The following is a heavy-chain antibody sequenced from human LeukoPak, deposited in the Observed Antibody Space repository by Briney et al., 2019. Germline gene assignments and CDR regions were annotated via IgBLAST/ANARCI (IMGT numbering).Heavy chain of an antibody. CDR3: ARHDNWYENHFDP. CDR2: ISSTGNA. D-gene: IGHD1-1*01. CDR1: GASISTYY. J-gene: IGHJ5*02. V-gene: IGHV4-59*08. Sequence: PSETLSLTCTVSGASISTYYWSWLRQPPGKGLEWIGYISSTGNANYNPSLKRRVTISVDTSKNQFSLMVNSVTAADTAMYFCARHDNWYENHFDPWGQGAPVIVPS.